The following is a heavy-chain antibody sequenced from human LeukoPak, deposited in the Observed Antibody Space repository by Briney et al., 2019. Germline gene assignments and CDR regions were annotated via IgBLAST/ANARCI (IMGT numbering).Heavy chain of an antibody. Sequence: GGSLRLSCAASGFTFSSYAMSWLRQAPGKGLEWVSAISENGSTTYYADSVKGRSTISRDNSKNTLYLQMNSLRAEDTAVYYCAKGMLGYGDPSDAFDIWGQGTMVTVSS. CDR3: AKGMLGYGDPSDAFDI. V-gene: IGHV3-23*01. CDR2: ISENGSTT. J-gene: IGHJ3*02. CDR1: GFTFSSYA. D-gene: IGHD4-17*01.